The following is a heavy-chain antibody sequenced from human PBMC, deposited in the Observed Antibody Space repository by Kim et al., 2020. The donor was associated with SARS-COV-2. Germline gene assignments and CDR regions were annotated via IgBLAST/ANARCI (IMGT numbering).Heavy chain of an antibody. Sequence: SETLSLTCTVSGGSISSSSYYWGWIRQPPGKGLEWIGSIYYSGSTYYNPSLKSRVTISVDTSKNQFSLKLSSVTAADTAVYYCARHRAAHAFDIWGRGT. CDR1: GGSISSSSYY. J-gene: IGHJ3*02. CDR3: ARHRAAHAFDI. CDR2: IYYSGST. V-gene: IGHV4-39*01. D-gene: IGHD3-10*01.